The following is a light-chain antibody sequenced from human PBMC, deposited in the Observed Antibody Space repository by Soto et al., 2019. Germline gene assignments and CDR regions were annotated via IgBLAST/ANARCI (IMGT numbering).Light chain of an antibody. J-gene: IGKJ4*01. CDR1: QSVSSSY. CDR3: QQYGSLLT. CDR2: GAS. V-gene: IGKV3-20*01. Sequence: EIVLTQSPGTLSLSPGERATLSCRASQSVSSSYLAWYQQKPGQAPRLLIYGASSRATGIPDRFSGSGSGTDLALTISRLEPEESAVYYCQQYGSLLTFGGGTKVEIK.